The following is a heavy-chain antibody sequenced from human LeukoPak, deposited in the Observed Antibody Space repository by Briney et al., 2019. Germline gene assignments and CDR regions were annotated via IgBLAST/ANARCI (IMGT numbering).Heavy chain of an antibody. D-gene: IGHD6-19*01. J-gene: IGHJ4*02. CDR3: ARAASSGLDY. V-gene: IGHV4-4*07. CDR1: GDSISSYY. CDR2: VYNSGTT. Sequence: SETLSLTCTVSGDSISSYYWNWIRQPAGKGLERIGRVYNSGTTNYNPSLKSRVAMSVDTSKNHFSLKLTSVTAADTAVYYCARAASSGLDYWGQGTLVTVSS.